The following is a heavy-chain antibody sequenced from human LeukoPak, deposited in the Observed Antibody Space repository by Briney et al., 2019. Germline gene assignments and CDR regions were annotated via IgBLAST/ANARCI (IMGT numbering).Heavy chain of an antibody. CDR1: GGSISSGSYY. Sequence: SETLSLTCTVSGGSISSGSYYWSWIRQPAGKGLEWIGRTYTSGSTDYNPSLKSRVTISVDTSKKQFSLKMSSVTAADTAVYYCAREHRSGYPYNWFDPWGQGTLVTVSS. CDR3: AREHRSGYPYNWFDP. CDR2: TYTSGST. V-gene: IGHV4-61*02. D-gene: IGHD3-22*01. J-gene: IGHJ5*02.